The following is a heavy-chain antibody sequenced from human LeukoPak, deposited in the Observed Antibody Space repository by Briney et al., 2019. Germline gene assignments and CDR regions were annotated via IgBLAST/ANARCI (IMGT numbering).Heavy chain of an antibody. CDR1: GGSISSGSYY. J-gene: IGHJ3*02. D-gene: IGHD5-24*01. CDR2: IYTSGST. V-gene: IGHV4-61*02. Sequence: SQTLSLTCTVSGGSISSGSYYWSWIRQPAGKGLEWIGRIYTSGSTNYNPSLKSRVTKSVDTSKNQFSLKLSSVTAADTAVYYCAREQHVGEMATPDAFDIWGQGTMVTVSS. CDR3: AREQHVGEMATPDAFDI.